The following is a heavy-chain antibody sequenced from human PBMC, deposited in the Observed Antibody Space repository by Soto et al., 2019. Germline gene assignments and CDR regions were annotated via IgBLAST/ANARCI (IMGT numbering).Heavy chain of an antibody. D-gene: IGHD1-26*01. V-gene: IGHV1-2*02. J-gene: IGHJ6*02. CDR1: GYTFTGYY. CDR3: ALLAARQELLYYYYGMDV. Sequence: GASVKVSCKASGYTFTGYYMHWVRQAPGQGLEWMGWINPNSGGTNYAQKFQGRVTMTRDTSISTAYMELSRLRSDDTAVYYCALLAARQELLYYYYGMDVWGQGTTVTVSS. CDR2: INPNSGGT.